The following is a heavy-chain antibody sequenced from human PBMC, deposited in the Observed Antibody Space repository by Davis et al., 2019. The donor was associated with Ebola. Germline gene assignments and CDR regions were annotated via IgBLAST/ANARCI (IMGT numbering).Heavy chain of an antibody. CDR3: AAGGSRGGFDV. CDR1: GGTFSSYT. Sequence: AASVKVSCKASGGTFSSYTISWVRQATGQGLEWMGWMNPNSGNTGYAQKFQGRVTMTEDTSAHTAYMELSRLRSDDSAVYYCAAGGSRGGFDVWGQGTMVTVS. CDR2: MNPNSGNT. V-gene: IGHV1-8*02. J-gene: IGHJ3*01. D-gene: IGHD3-16*01.